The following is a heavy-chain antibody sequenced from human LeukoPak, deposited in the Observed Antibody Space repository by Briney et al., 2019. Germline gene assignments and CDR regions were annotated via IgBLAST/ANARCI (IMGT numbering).Heavy chain of an antibody. V-gene: IGHV3-7*01. Sequence: GGSLRLSCAASGFTFSSYSMNWIRQAPGKGLEWVANIKQDGSEKYYVDSVKGRFTISRDNAKNSLYLQMNSLRAEDTAVYYCARDRGFSYDSSGYHDYWGQGTLVTVSS. J-gene: IGHJ4*02. CDR3: ARDRGFSYDSSGYHDY. CDR2: IKQDGSEK. D-gene: IGHD3-22*01. CDR1: GFTFSSYS.